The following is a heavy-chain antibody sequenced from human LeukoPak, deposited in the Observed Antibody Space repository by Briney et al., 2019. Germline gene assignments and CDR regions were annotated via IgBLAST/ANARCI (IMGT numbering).Heavy chain of an antibody. CDR1: GFTFSTYW. CDR2: IDGDGSFT. Sequence: PGGSLRLSCAASGFTFSTYWMHWVRHVPGKGLVWVSGIDGDGSFTTYADSVKDRCTVSRDNAKNTLYLQMNSLRAEDTAVYYCARGRYYDMDVWGQGTTVTVSS. V-gene: IGHV3-74*01. J-gene: IGHJ6*02. CDR3: ARGRYYDMDV.